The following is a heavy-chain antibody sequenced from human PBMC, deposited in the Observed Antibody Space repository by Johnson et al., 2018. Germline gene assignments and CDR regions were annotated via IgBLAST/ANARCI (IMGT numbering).Heavy chain of an antibody. D-gene: IGHD1-14*01. CDR2: IVPIFGTA. J-gene: IGHJ6*02. CDR1: GGTFNIYA. CDR3: ATDGPRDPTNSYSGMDV. V-gene: IGHV1-69*18. Sequence: QVQLVESGAEVKKPGSSVKVSCKASGGTFNIYAISWVRQAPGLRLEWMGRIVPIFGTANYAQKFQGRVTLTADESTSTAYMELSSLRSEDPAVYYCATDGPRDPTNSYSGMDVWGQGTTVIVSS.